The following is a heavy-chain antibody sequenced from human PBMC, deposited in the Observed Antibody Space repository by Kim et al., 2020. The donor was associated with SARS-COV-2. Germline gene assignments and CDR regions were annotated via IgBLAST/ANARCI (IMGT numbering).Heavy chain of an antibody. CDR2: IYTSGST. Sequence: SETLSLTCTVSGGSISSGSYYWSWIRQPAGKGLEWIGRIYTSGSTNYNPSLKSRVTISVDTPKNQLSLKLNSVTAADTAVYYCASEEVEMATSLRWVDPWGQGTMVTVSS. D-gene: IGHD5-12*01. CDR3: ASEEVEMATSLRWVDP. CDR1: GGSISSGSYY. J-gene: IGHJ5*02. V-gene: IGHV4-61*02.